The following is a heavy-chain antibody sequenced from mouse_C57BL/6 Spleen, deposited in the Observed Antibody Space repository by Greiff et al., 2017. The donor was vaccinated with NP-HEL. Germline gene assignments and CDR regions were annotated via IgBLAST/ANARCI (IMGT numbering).Heavy chain of an antibody. CDR3: ARAYKGAMDY. CDR1: GYSITSGYY. Sequence: DVHLVESGPGLVKPSQSLSLTCSVTGYSITSGYYWNWIRQFPGNKLEWMGYISYDGSNNYNPSLKNRISITRDTSKNQFFLKLNSVTTEDTATYYCARAYKGAMDYWGQGTSVTVSS. V-gene: IGHV3-6*01. CDR2: ISYDGSN. D-gene: IGHD1-3*01. J-gene: IGHJ4*01.